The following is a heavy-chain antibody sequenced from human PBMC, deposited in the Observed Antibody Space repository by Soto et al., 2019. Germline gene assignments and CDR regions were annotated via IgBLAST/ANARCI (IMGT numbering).Heavy chain of an antibody. CDR3: TRVGGYYGDYPNFDY. Sequence: SETLSLTCTVYGDSMRTFYWSWMRQPPGKVLGWSGSIYYRGSTNYNPSHKRRVTMSVDMSRNQVSLKLSSVTAADTAVYYCTRVGGYYGDYPNFDYWGQGALVTVSS. D-gene: IGHD4-17*01. V-gene: IGHV4-59*01. CDR1: GDSMRTFY. CDR2: IYYRGST. J-gene: IGHJ4*02.